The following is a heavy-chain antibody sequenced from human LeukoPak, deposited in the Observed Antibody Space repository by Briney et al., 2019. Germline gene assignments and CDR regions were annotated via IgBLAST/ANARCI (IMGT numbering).Heavy chain of an antibody. CDR1: GGSFSGYY. CDR3: ARHEAKIVVVIILGLSWFDP. D-gene: IGHD3-22*01. CDR2: INHSGST. J-gene: IGHJ5*02. V-gene: IGHV4-34*01. Sequence: SETLSPTCAVYGGSFSGYYWSWIRQPPGKGLDWIGEINHSGSTNYNPSLKSRVTISVDTSKNQFSLKLSSVTAADTAVYYCARHEAKIVVVIILGLSWFDPWGQGTLVTVSS.